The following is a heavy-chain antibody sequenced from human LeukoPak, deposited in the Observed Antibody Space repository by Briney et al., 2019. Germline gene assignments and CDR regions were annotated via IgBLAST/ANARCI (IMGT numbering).Heavy chain of an antibody. J-gene: IGHJ4*02. D-gene: IGHD4-17*01. CDR3: AKDRASKMTTVTKIDY. CDR1: GFTFSSYA. V-gene: IGHV3-23*01. Sequence: GGALRLSCAASGFTFSSYAMSWVRQAPGQGLEWVSGISGSGGGRYYPDSAKGRFTISRDNSKKTLYLQVNSLRAEDTAVYYCAKDRASKMTTVTKIDYWGQGTLVTVSS. CDR2: ISGSGGGR.